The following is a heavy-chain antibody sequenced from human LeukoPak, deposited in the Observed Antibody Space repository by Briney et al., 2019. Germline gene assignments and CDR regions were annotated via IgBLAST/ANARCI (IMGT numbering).Heavy chain of an antibody. CDR2: IYYSGST. CDR1: GGSISSYY. CDR3: ARERVAGTNFDY. Sequence: SETLSLTCTVSGGSISSYYWSWIRQPPGKGLEWIGYIYYSGSTNYNPSLKSRVTFSVDTSKNQFSLRLSSVTAADTAVYYCARERVAGTNFDYWGQGTLVTVSS. J-gene: IGHJ4*02. V-gene: IGHV4-59*12. D-gene: IGHD6-19*01.